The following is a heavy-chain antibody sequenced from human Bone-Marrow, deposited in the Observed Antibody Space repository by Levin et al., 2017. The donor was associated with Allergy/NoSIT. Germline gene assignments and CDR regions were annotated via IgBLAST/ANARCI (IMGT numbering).Heavy chain of an antibody. D-gene: IGHD2-15*01. V-gene: IGHV3-23*01. CDR2: ISGSGGST. CDR3: AKAVVVVAATPSYFDI. CDR1: GFTFSSYA. J-gene: IGHJ3*02. Sequence: PGGSLRLSCAASGFTFSSYAMSWVRQAPGKGLEWVSAISGSGGSTYYADSVKGRFTISRDNSKNTLYLQMNSLRAEDTAVYYCAKAVVVVAATPSYFDIWGQGTMVTVSS.